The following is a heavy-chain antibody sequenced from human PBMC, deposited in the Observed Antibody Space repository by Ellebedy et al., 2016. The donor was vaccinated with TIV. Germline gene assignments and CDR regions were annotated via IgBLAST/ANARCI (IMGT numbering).Heavy chain of an antibody. Sequence: PGGSLRLSCAASGFTFSDYYMSWIRQAPEKGLEWVSYISCSSTYTNYDDSLKGRFTISRDNAKNSLFLQMNSLRVEDTALYYCAKDSGWEHEYWGQGTLVTISS. V-gene: IGHV3-11*05. CDR2: ISCSSTYT. J-gene: IGHJ4*02. D-gene: IGHD1/OR15-1a*01. CDR3: AKDSGWEHEY. CDR1: GFTFSDYY.